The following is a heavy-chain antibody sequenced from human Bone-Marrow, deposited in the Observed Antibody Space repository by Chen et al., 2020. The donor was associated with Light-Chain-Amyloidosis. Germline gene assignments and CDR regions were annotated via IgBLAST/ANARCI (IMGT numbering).Heavy chain of an antibody. D-gene: IGHD5-18*01. V-gene: IGHV3-53*02. CDR1: GFTVSSHS. Sequence: EVQLVESGGGVIQPGGSLRLSCVASGFTVSSHSVSWVRQAPGKGLEWLSVMFSGGNTHDADSVKRRFTISRDNSKSTLYLDMTNLRGEDTAVYYCARGGGHSYGYLDQWGQGTWVTVSP. J-gene: IGHJ4*02. CDR2: MFSGGNT. CDR3: ARGGGHSYGYLDQ.